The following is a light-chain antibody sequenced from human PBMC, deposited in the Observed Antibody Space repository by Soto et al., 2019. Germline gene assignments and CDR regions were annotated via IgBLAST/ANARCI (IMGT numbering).Light chain of an antibody. CDR2: AAS. Sequence: DIQMTQSPSSVSASVGDRVTITCRANQSISSSLAWYQQKPGTVPKLLIYAASSLQSGVPSRFSGSGAGTEFTLSITSLQPEDFGTYYCQQGDSFPITFGQGTRLDIK. CDR3: QQGDSFPIT. V-gene: IGKV1-12*01. CDR1: QSISSS. J-gene: IGKJ5*01.